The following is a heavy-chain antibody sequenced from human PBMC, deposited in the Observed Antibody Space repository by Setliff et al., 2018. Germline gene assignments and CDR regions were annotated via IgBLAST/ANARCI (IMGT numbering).Heavy chain of an antibody. D-gene: IGHD1-26*01. CDR1: GYRLGSHW. V-gene: IGHV5-51*01. CDR3: ASSSGSSSNDAFDI. CDR2: IYPGDSDT. J-gene: IGHJ3*02. Sequence: GESLKISCKGSGYRLGSHWIGWVRQMPGKGLEWMGIIYPGDSDTRYSPSFQGQVTISADKSISTAYLQWSSLKASDTAMYYCASSSGSSSNDAFDIWGQGTTVTVSS.